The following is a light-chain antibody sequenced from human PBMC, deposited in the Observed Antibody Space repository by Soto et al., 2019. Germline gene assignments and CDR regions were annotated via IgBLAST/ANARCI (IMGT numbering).Light chain of an antibody. Sequence: SVLTQPPSVSGAPGQRVTISCTGSSSNIGAGSDVHWYKQSPGRVPKLLVYGNKHRPSGVPDRFSASKSGTSASLAITGLQADDEADYYCQSYDNNLRGVLFGGGTQLTVL. CDR2: GNK. V-gene: IGLV1-40*01. CDR1: SSNIGAGSD. CDR3: QSYDNNLRGVL. J-gene: IGLJ2*01.